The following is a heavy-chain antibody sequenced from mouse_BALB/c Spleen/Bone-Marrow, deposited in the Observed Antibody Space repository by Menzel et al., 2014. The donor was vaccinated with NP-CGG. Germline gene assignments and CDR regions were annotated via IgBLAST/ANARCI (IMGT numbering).Heavy chain of an antibody. CDR2: ISSGSSTI. J-gene: IGHJ3*01. V-gene: IGHV5-17*02. CDR3: ARKHYYSGFAY. CDR1: GFTFSSFG. D-gene: IGHD1-1*01. Sequence: EVQRVESGGGLVRPGGSRKLSCAASGFTFSSFGMHWVRQAPEKGLEWVAYISSGSSTIYYADTVKGRFTISRDNPKNTLFLQMTSLRSEDTAMYYSARKHYYSGFAYWGQGTLVTVSA.